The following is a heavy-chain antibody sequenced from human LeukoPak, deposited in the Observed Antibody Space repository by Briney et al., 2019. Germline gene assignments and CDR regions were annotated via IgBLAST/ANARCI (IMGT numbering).Heavy chain of an antibody. V-gene: IGHV4-59*01. Sequence: SETLSLTCTVSGGSISSYYWSWIRQPPGKGLEWIGYIYYSGSTNYNPSLKSRVTISVDTSKNQFSLKLSSVTAEDTAVYYCARALTDYSQLPSDAFDIWGQGTMVTVSS. CDR1: GGSISSYY. CDR2: IYYSGST. D-gene: IGHD1-1*01. J-gene: IGHJ3*02. CDR3: ARALTDYSQLPSDAFDI.